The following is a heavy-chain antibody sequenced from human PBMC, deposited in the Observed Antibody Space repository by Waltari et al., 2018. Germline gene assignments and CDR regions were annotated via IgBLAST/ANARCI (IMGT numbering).Heavy chain of an antibody. CDR2: IHYGGST. CDR1: GASISSSSYY. Sequence: QVQLQESGPGLVKPSQTLSLTCTVSGASISSSSYYWSWVRQSPGRGLEWIGYIHYGGSTFYNPSLKTRVSISVDTSNNQFSLKRSSVTAADTAIYYCARAKSYGTGGTCYISPSWFDPWGQGTLVTVSS. J-gene: IGHJ5*02. V-gene: IGHV4-30-4*01. D-gene: IGHD2-8*02. CDR3: ARAKSYGTGGTCYISPSWFDP.